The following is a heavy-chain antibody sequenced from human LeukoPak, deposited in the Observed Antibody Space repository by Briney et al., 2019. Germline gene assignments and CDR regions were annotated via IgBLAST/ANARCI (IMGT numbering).Heavy chain of an antibody. CDR1: GYTFTSYG. Sequence: ASVKVSCKASGYTFTSYGISWVRQAPGQGLEWMGWISAYNGNTNYAQKLQGRVTMTTDTSTSTAYMELRSLRSDDTAVYYCARDLGGTTVTTLGYWGQGTLVTVSS. CDR3: ARDLGGTTVTTLGY. D-gene: IGHD4-17*01. CDR2: ISAYNGNT. V-gene: IGHV1-18*01. J-gene: IGHJ4*02.